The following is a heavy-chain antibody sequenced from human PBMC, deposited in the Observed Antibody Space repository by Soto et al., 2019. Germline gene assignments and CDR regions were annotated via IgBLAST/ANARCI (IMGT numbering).Heavy chain of an antibody. CDR3: AHRRRQTLPYYSYGMDV. CDR1: GFSLSTSGVG. J-gene: IGHJ6*02. Sequence: SGPTLVNPTQTLTLTCTFSGFSLSTSGVGVGWIRQPPGKALEWLALIYWDDDKRYSPSLKSRLTITKDTSKNQVVLTMTNMDPVDTATYYCAHRRRQTLPYYSYGMDVWGQGTTVTAP. CDR2: IYWDDDK. V-gene: IGHV2-5*02.